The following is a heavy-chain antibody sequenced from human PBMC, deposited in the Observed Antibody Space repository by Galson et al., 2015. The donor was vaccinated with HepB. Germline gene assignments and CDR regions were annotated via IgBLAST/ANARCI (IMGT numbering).Heavy chain of an antibody. V-gene: IGHV3-11*06. CDR2: ISSSSSYT. J-gene: IGHJ4*02. D-gene: IGHD5-18*01. Sequence: SLRLSCAASGFTSSDYYMSWIRQAPGKGLEWVSYISSSSSYTNYADSVKGRFTISRDNAKNSLYLQMNSLRVEDTAVFYCARGWSAYNYGFDSWGQGTLVTVSS. CDR1: GFTSSDYY. CDR3: ARGWSAYNYGFDS.